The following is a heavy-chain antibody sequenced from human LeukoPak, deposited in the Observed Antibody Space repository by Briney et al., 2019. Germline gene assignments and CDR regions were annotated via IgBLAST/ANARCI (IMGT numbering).Heavy chain of an antibody. CDR3: AREESSGWYRLVDY. V-gene: IGHV1-2*04. D-gene: IGHD6-19*01. CDR2: INPNSGGT. J-gene: IGHJ4*02. Sequence: ASVKVFCKASGGTFSSYAISWVRQAPGQGLEWMGWINPNSGGTNYAQKFQGWVTMTRDTSISTAYMELSRLRSDDTAVYYCAREESSGWYRLVDYWGQGTLVTVSS. CDR1: GGTFSSYA.